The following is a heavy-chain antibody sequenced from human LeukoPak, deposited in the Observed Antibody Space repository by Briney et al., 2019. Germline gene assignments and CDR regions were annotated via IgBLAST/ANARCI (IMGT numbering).Heavy chain of an antibody. CDR1: GYTFTIYD. V-gene: IGHV1-8*01. Sequence: ASVKGSCKASGYTFTIYDINWVRQAAGHELEWMGWMNPDSGNTDFAQKFQGRVTMTRNTSISTAYMELSSLTSEDTAVYYCAVLVPGDYLDPWGQGTLVTVSS. J-gene: IGHJ5*02. D-gene: IGHD4-17*01. CDR2: MNPDSGNT. CDR3: AVLVPGDYLDP.